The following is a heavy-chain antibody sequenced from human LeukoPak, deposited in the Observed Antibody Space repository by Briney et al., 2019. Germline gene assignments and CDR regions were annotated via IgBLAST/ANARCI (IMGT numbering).Heavy chain of an antibody. D-gene: IGHD3-10*01. CDR3: ARGKILWFREFDY. CDR1: GGSSSGYY. J-gene: IGHJ4*02. CDR2: INHSGST. V-gene: IGHV4-34*01. Sequence: SETLSLTCAVYGGSSSGYYWSWIRQPPGKGLEWIGEINHSGSTNYNPSLKSQVTISVDTSKNQFSLKLSSVTAADTAVYYCARGKILWFREFDYWGQGTLVTFSS.